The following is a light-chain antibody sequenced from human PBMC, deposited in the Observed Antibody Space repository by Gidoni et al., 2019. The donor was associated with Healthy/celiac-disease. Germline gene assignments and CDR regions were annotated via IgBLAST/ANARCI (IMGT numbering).Light chain of an antibody. CDR3: QKYNSAPWT. J-gene: IGKJ1*01. CDR1: QGISNY. CDR2: AAS. Sequence: DIQMTQSPSSLSASVGDRVTITCRASQGISNYLAWYQQKPGKVPKLLIYAASTLQSGVPSRFRGSGSGTDFTRTIRSLQPEDVATYYCQKYNSAPWTFGQGTKVEIK. V-gene: IGKV1-27*01.